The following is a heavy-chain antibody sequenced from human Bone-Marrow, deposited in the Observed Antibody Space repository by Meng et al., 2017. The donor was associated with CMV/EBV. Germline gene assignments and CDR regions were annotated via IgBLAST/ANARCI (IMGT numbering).Heavy chain of an antibody. CDR1: GGSISRSTYY. V-gene: IGHV4-39*07. CDR3: AREGRGYSGYYDY. D-gene: IGHD5-12*01. Sequence: SETLSLTCPVSGGSISRSTYYWGWIRQPPGKGLEWIGSIYYSGSTFYNPSLMSRITISVDTSKNQFSLKLNSVTAADTALYYCAREGRGYSGYYDYWGQGTLVTVSS. CDR2: IYYSGST. J-gene: IGHJ4*02.